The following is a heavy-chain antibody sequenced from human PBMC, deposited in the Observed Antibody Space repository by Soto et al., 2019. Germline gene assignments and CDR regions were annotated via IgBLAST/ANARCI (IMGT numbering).Heavy chain of an antibody. CDR1: GFTFSNSW. CDR2: IKEDGSEK. Sequence: EVQLVESGGGLVQPGESLRLSCAASGFTFSNSWMIWVRQAPGKGLEWVANIKEDGSEKDYVDPVKGRFTITRDNAKNSLYLQMNNLRAEDTAVYFCTRKRFGMDVWGQGTTVTVSS. CDR3: TRKRFGMDV. J-gene: IGHJ6*02. V-gene: IGHV3-7*03.